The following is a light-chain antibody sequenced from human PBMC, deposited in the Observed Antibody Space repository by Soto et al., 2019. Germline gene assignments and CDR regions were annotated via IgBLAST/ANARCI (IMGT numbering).Light chain of an antibody. Sequence: EIVMTQSPATLSVSPGERATLSCRASQSVSSNLAWYQQKPGQAPRLLIYGASTRATGIPARFSGSGSGTECTLTISSLQSEDFAVYYCQQYNNWPPLTFGGVTKVEIK. CDR3: QQYNNWPPLT. V-gene: IGKV3-15*01. J-gene: IGKJ4*01. CDR1: QSVSSN. CDR2: GAS.